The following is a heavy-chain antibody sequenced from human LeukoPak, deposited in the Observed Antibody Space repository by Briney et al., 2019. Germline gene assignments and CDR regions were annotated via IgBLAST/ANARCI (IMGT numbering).Heavy chain of an antibody. CDR2: INPNSGGT. V-gene: IGHV1-2*02. CDR3: ARAYALHYYDSSGYCDY. D-gene: IGHD3-22*01. Sequence: ASVKVSCKASGYTFTGYYMHWVRQAPGQGLEWMGWINPNSGGTNYAQKFQGRVTMTRDTSISTAYMELSRLRSDDTAVYYCARAYALHYYDSSGYCDYWGQGTLVTVSS. J-gene: IGHJ4*02. CDR1: GYTFTGYY.